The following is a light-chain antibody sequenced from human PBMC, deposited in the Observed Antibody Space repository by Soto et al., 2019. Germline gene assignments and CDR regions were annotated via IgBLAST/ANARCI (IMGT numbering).Light chain of an antibody. CDR3: QQLNSYPIT. V-gene: IGKV1-9*01. CDR1: QGISSY. CDR2: VAS. J-gene: IGKJ5*01. Sequence: DIPLTQSPSFLSASVGDRVTITCQASQGISSYLAWYQQKPGKAPKLLIYVASTLQSGVPSRFSGSGSRTEFTLTISSLQPEDFATYYCQQLNSYPITFGQGTRLEIK.